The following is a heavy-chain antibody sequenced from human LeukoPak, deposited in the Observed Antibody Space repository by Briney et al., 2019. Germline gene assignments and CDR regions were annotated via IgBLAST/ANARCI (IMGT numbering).Heavy chain of an antibody. CDR2: IRSKDYGGTT. D-gene: IGHD6-19*01. J-gene: IGHJ5*01. CDR1: GFTFSDYA. Sequence: PGGSLRLSCKASGFTFSDYAMSWGRHAPGKGLEWVGFIRSKDYGGTTEYAASVKGRFTLSRDDSNSIAYLQMNSLKTEDTAVYYCTPYNSDSGGFDSWGQGTLVTVSS. V-gene: IGHV3-49*04. CDR3: TPYNSDSGGFDS.